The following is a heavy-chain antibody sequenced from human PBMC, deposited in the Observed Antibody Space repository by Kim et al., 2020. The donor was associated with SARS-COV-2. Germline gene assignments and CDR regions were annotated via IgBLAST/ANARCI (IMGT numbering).Heavy chain of an antibody. J-gene: IGHJ4*02. D-gene: IGHD5-12*01. CDR3: ARSLVATGGYYFDY. Sequence: GGSLRLSCAASGFTFSSYGMHWVRQAPGKGLEWVAVIWYDGSNKYYADSVKGRFTISRDNSKNTLYLQMNSLRAEDTAVYYCARSLVATGGYYFDYWGQGTLVTVSS. CDR2: IWYDGSNK. V-gene: IGHV3-33*01. CDR1: GFTFSSYG.